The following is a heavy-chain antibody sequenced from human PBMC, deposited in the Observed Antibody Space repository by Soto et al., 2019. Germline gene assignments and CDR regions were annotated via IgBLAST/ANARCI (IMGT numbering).Heavy chain of an antibody. CDR2: ISGSGNSK. Sequence: GGSLRLSCAASGFNSDNYAINWVRQAPGKGLEWVSRISGSGNSKHYADSVKGRLLISKDNSKNLVYLQMNSLGVEDTAMYYCAKAGVNCGSTHCPFDSWGQGTLVTVSS. V-gene: IGHV3-23*01. D-gene: IGHD2-2*01. CDR3: AKAGVNCGSTHCPFDS. CDR1: GFNSDNYA. J-gene: IGHJ4*02.